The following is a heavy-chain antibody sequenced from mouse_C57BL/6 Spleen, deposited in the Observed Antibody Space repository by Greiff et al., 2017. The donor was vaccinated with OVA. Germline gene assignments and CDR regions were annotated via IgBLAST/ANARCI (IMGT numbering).Heavy chain of an antibody. V-gene: IGHV1-9*01. CDR2: ILPGSGST. D-gene: IGHD1-1*01. CDR1: GYTFTGYW. Sequence: QVQLQQSGAELMKPGASVKLSCRATGYTFTGYWIEWVKQRPGHGLEWIGEILPGSGSTNYNEKFKGKATFTADTSSNTAYMQLSSLTTEDSAIYYCARTQIYYYGSSYHDYWGQGTTLTVSS. J-gene: IGHJ2*01. CDR3: ARTQIYYYGSSYHDY.